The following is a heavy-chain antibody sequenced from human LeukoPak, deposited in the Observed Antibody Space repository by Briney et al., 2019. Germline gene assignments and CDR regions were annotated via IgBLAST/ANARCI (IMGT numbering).Heavy chain of an antibody. J-gene: IGHJ4*02. CDR3: ARLVADTAMAYYFDY. CDR2: IYYSGST. V-gene: IGHV4-39*01. Sequence: PSETLSLTCTVSGGSISSSSYYWGWIRQPPGKGLEWIGSIYYSGSTYYNPSLKSRVTISVDTSKNQFSLKLSSVTAADTAVYYCARLVADTAMAYYFDYWGQGTLVTVSS. CDR1: GGSISSSSYY. D-gene: IGHD5-18*01.